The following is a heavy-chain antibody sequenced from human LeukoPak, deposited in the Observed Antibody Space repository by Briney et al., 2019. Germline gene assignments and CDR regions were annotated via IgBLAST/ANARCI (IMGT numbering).Heavy chain of an antibody. CDR1: GGSFSGYY. V-gene: IGHV4-34*01. J-gene: IGHJ4*02. Sequence: SETLSLTCAVYGGSFSGYYWSWIRQPPGKGLEWIGEINHSGSTNYNPSLKSRVTISVDTSKNQFSLKLSSVTAADTAVYYCARVRVLDGWFDYWGQGTLVTVSS. CDR2: INHSGST. D-gene: IGHD3-10*01. CDR3: ARVRVLDGWFDY.